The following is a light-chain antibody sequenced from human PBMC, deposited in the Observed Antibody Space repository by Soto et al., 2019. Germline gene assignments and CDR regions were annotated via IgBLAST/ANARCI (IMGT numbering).Light chain of an antibody. J-gene: IGLJ1*01. V-gene: IGLV2-14*01. CDR1: SSDVGGYNY. Sequence: QSALTQPASVSGSPGQSITISCTGTSSDVGGYNYVSWYQQRPGKAPKLIIYEVSDRPSGVSHRFSGSKSGNTASLIISGLQTEDEADYYCSSGSSVSFSVFGTGTKVTV. CDR3: SSGSSVSFSV. CDR2: EVS.